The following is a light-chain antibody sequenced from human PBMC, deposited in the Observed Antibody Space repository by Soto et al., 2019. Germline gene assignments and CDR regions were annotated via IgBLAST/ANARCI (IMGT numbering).Light chain of an antibody. CDR3: CSYAGTYTHYV. CDR1: SSDVGGYNF. J-gene: IGLJ1*01. CDR2: DVN. V-gene: IGLV2-11*01. Sequence: QSVLTQPRSVSGSPGHSVTTSCTGTSSDVGGYNFVSWYQQHPGKAPKLMIYDVNKRPSGVPGRFSGSKSGNTASLTISGLQAEDEADYYCCSYAGTYTHYVFGTGTKVTLL.